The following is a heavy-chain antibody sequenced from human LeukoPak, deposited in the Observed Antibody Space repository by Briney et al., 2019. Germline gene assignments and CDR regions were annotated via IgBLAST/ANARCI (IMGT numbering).Heavy chain of an antibody. CDR3: ASRIVGANKGRFQH. D-gene: IGHD1-26*01. V-gene: IGHV1-69*13. CDR2: IIPIFGTA. CDR1: GYTFTSYD. J-gene: IGHJ1*01. Sequence: ASVKVSCKASGYTFTSYDINWVRQAPGQGLEWMGGIIPIFGTANYAQKFQGRVTITADESTSTAYMELSSLRSEDTAVYYCASRIVGANKGRFQHWGQGTLVTVSS.